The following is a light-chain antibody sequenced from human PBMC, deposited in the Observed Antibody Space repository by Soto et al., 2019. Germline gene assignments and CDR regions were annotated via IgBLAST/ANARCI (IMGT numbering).Light chain of an antibody. V-gene: IGLV2-14*01. Sequence: QSVLTQPSSVSGSPGQSITISCTGTSSDVGGYNYVSWYQQYPDRAPKLIMYEVINRPSGVSDRFAGSKSGNTASLTSSGLQAEDEADYYCTSYTRSSTPYVFGTGTKVTVL. J-gene: IGLJ1*01. CDR1: SSDVGGYNY. CDR2: EVI. CDR3: TSYTRSSTPYV.